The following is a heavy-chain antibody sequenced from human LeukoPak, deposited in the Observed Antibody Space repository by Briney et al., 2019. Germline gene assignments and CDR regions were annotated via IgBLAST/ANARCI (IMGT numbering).Heavy chain of an antibody. CDR3: ARVLPVPHLLDS. CDR2: FFQSEKS. J-gene: IGHJ4*02. V-gene: IGHV4-38-2*01. CDR1: GHSSTRGYY. D-gene: IGHD2/OR15-2a*01. Sequence: PSDTLSLTCAISGHSSTRGYYWAWFRQSPGKGLEWIATFFQSEKSFYNASLKSRVIMSLDTSKSQFSLNLTSVTAADTAVYYCARVLPVPHLLDSWGQGTHVTVSS.